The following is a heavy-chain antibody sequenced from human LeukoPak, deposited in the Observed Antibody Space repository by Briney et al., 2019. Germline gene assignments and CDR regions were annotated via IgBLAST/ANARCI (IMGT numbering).Heavy chain of an antibody. CDR3: ARVRAAAGIYYFDY. D-gene: IGHD6-13*01. CDR1: GYTFTSYG. Sequence: ASVKLSCKASGYTFTSYGISWVRQAPGQGLEWMGWTSPHNGDTNYAQKLQGRVTMNTDTSTSTAYMELRSLKSDDTAVYYCARVRAAAGIYYFDYWGQGTLVTVSS. J-gene: IGHJ4*02. CDR2: TSPHNGDT. V-gene: IGHV1-18*01.